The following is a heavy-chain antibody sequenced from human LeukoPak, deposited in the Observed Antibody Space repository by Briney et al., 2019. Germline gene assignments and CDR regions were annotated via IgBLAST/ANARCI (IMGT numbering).Heavy chain of an antibody. D-gene: IGHD2-2*03. J-gene: IGHJ6*01. CDR2: ISSSRSYI. Sequence: PGGSLRLSCAASGFTFSSYSMNWVRQAPGKGLEWVSSISSSRSYIYYADSVKGRFTISRDNAKNSLYLQMNSLRAEDTAVYYCARDGYCSSTSCLDYYYGMDVWGKGPRSPSPQ. CDR1: GFTFSSYS. V-gene: IGHV3-21*01. CDR3: ARDGYCSSTSCLDYYYGMDV.